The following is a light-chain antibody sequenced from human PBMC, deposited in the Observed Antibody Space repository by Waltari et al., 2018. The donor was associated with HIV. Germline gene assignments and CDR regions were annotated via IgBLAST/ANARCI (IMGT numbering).Light chain of an antibody. CDR1: QNVYSN. V-gene: IGKV3-15*01. Sequence: ILITQSPAILSLSPGKRATAPCRASQNVYSNFAWYQQKPGQPPRLLIYTASTRATGVPARFTGSGFGTDFTLTISGLQSEDFAVYYCQHYNSWPGPAFGQGTKVEIK. J-gene: IGKJ1*01. CDR2: TAS. CDR3: QHYNSWPGPA.